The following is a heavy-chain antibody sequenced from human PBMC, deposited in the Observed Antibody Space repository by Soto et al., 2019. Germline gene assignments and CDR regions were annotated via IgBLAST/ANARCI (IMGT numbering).Heavy chain of an antibody. CDR1: GVSFSGYY. Sequence: QVQLQQWGAGLLKPSETLSLTCAVYGVSFSGYYWSWIRQPPGKGLEWIGEINHSGSTNYNPSLKSRVTISVDTSKNQFSLKLSSVTAADTAVYYCARPQGAYCSSTSCWGDAFDIWGQGTMVTVSS. J-gene: IGHJ3*02. D-gene: IGHD2-2*01. V-gene: IGHV4-34*01. CDR2: INHSGST. CDR3: ARPQGAYCSSTSCWGDAFDI.